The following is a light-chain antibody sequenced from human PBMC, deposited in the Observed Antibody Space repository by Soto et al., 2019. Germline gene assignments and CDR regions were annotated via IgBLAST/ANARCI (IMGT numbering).Light chain of an antibody. CDR1: QSISSW. Sequence: DIQMTQSPSTLSALVAGRVTMDCRASQSISSWLAWYKQRPGHAPKLLIYKASSLESGVTSRFSGSGSGTEFTLTISSLQPDDFATYYCQQYNGTFGQGRLLE. J-gene: IGKJ5*01. V-gene: IGKV1-5*03. CDR3: QQYNGT. CDR2: KAS.